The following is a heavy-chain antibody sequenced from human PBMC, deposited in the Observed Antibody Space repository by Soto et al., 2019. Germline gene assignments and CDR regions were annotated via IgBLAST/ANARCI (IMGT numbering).Heavy chain of an antibody. Sequence: SETLSLTCAVYGGFFSGYYWSWIRQPPGKGLEWIGEINHSGSTNYNPSLKSRVTISVDTSKNQFSLKLSSVTAADTAVYYCARKTRPYNWNYAGFDYWGQGTLVTVSS. CDR1: GGFFSGYY. D-gene: IGHD1-7*01. CDR3: ARKTRPYNWNYAGFDY. J-gene: IGHJ4*02. CDR2: INHSGST. V-gene: IGHV4-34*01.